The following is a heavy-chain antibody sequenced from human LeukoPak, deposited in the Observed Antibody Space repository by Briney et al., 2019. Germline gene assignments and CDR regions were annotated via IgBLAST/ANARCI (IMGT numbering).Heavy chain of an antibody. CDR3: ARQSRHGSGFDFDY. J-gene: IGHJ4*02. D-gene: IGHD6-19*01. CDR1: GGSISSSSYY. CDR2: IYYSGST. V-gene: IGHV4-39*01. Sequence: SETLSLTCTVSGGSISSSSYYWGWIRQPPGKGLEWIGSIYYSGSTYYDPSLKSRVTISVDTSKNQFSLKLSSVTAADTAVYYCARQSRHGSGFDFDYWGQGALVTVSS.